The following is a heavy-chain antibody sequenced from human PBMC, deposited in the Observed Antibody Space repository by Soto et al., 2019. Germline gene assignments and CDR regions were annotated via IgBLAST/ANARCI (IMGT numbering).Heavy chain of an antibody. J-gene: IGHJ3*02. V-gene: IGHV3-13*01. CDR1: GFTFSSYD. Sequence: EVQLVESGGGLVQPGGSLRLSCAASGFTFSSYDMHWVRQATGKGLEWVSVIGTAGDTYYPGSVKGRFTISRENAKNSLYLQMNSLRAGDTAVYYCARLFCNGDSDAFDIWGQGTMVTVSS. CDR3: ARLFCNGDSDAFDI. D-gene: IGHD4-17*01. CDR2: IGTAGDT.